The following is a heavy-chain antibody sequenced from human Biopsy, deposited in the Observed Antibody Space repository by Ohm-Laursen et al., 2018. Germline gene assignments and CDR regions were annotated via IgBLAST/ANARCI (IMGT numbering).Heavy chain of an antibody. CDR2: IFYSGTT. CDR1: GASANTFDFY. D-gene: IGHD3-10*01. V-gene: IGHV4-61*08. Sequence: GTLSLTCTVSGASANTFDFYWAWIRQPPGKGLEWIGYIFYSGTTKYNPSLQRRVRLSLDTANNQFSLTLGSVSAADTATYYCARAYYYGAGSFYSPWMEVWGQGTTVTVSS. J-gene: IGHJ6*02. CDR3: ARAYYYGAGSFYSPWMEV.